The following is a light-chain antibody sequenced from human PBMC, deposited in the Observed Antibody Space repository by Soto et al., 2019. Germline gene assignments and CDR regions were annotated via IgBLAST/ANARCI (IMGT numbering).Light chain of an antibody. J-gene: IGKJ1*01. Sequence: EIVLTQSPATLSLSPGERATLSCRASQSVSSYLAWYQQKPGQAPRLLIYDASNRATGIPARFSGSGSGTDCTLTISSLESEDFAVYYCQQGNNWSPRAWTFGQGTKVEIK. CDR1: QSVSSY. V-gene: IGKV3-11*01. CDR3: QQGNNWSPRAWT. CDR2: DAS.